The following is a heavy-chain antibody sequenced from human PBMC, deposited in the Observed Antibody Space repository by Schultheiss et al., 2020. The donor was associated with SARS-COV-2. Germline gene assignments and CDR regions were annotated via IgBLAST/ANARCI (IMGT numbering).Heavy chain of an antibody. CDR1: GFTFSSYG. Sequence: GGSLRLSCAASGFTFSSYGMHWVRQAPGKGLEWVAVIYSGGSTYYADSVKGRFTISRDNSKNSLYLQMNSLRAEDTAVYFCARQSYYDFWRVNYWGQGTLVTVSS. D-gene: IGHD3-3*01. J-gene: IGHJ4*02. CDR2: IYSGGST. CDR3: ARQSYYDFWRVNY. V-gene: IGHV3-66*04.